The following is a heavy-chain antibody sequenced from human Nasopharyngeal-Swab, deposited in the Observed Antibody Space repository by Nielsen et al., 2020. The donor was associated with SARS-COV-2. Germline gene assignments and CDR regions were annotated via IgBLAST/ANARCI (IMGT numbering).Heavy chain of an antibody. Sequence: GESLKISCAASGFTFSSYWMSWVRQAPGKGLEWVANIKQDGSEKYYVDSVKGRFTISRDNSKNTLYLQMNSLRAEDTAVYYCAKDLEQQLAYYFDYWGQGTLVTVSS. J-gene: IGHJ4*02. CDR2: IKQDGSEK. V-gene: IGHV3-7*01. CDR1: GFTFSSYW. CDR3: AKDLEQQLAYYFDY. D-gene: IGHD6-13*01.